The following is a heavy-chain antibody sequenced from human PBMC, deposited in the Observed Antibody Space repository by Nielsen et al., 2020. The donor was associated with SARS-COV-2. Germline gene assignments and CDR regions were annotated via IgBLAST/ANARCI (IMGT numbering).Heavy chain of an antibody. CDR1: GFSFDDYA. CDR2: ISWNSGSI. Sequence: SLKTSFAAFGFSFDDYAMPWLRQAAGQGLERVSGISWNSGSIGYADSVKGRFTISRDNAKNSLYLQMNSLRAEDTALYYCAKDGLWFGDPGDYYGMDVWGQGTTVTVSS. D-gene: IGHD3-10*01. CDR3: AKDGLWFGDPGDYYGMDV. J-gene: IGHJ6*02. V-gene: IGHV3-9*01.